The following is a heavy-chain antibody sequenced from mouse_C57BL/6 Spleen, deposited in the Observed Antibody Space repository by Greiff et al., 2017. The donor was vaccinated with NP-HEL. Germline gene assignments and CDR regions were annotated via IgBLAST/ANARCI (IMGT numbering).Heavy chain of an antibody. CDR1: GFTFSDFY. CDR3: ARNYGSTFDY. V-gene: IGHV7-1*01. J-gene: IGHJ2*01. D-gene: IGHD1-1*01. CDR2: SRNKANDYTT. Sequence: DVKLVESGGGLVQSGRSLRLSCATSGFTFSDFYMEWVRQAPGKGLEWIAASRNKANDYTTEYSASVKGRFIVSRDTSQSILYLQMNALRAEDTAIYYCARNYGSTFDYWGQGTTLTVSS.